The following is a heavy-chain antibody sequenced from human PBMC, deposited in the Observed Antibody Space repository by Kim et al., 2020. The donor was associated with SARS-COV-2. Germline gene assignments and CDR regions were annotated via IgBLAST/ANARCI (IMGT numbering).Heavy chain of an antibody. Sequence: SETLSLTCTVSGDSISSNTYYWGWIRQPPGKGLEWIGSISYSGSTFYNPSLKSRVSISVDTSKNQFSLKLSSVTAADTAVYYCAREDNRGRSPLHDDWGQGTQVTVSS. D-gene: IGHD1-26*01. CDR1: GDSISSNTYY. J-gene: IGHJ4*02. CDR3: AREDNRGRSPLHDD. V-gene: IGHV4-39*07. CDR2: ISYSGST.